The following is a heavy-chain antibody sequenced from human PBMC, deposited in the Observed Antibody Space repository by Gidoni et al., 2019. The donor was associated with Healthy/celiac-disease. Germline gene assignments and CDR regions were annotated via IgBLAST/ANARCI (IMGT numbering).Heavy chain of an antibody. CDR3: ARDPPHYYDSSGYYYDWFDP. V-gene: IGHV1-18*04. J-gene: IGHJ5*02. CDR2: ISAYNGNT. CDR1: GYTFTSYG. Sequence: QVQLVQSGAEVKKPGASVKVSCKASGYTFTSYGISWVRQAPGQGLEWMGWISAYNGNTNYAQKLQGRVTMTTDTSTSTAYMELRSLRSDDTAVYYCARDPPHYYDSSGYYYDWFDPWGQGTLVTVSS. D-gene: IGHD3-22*01.